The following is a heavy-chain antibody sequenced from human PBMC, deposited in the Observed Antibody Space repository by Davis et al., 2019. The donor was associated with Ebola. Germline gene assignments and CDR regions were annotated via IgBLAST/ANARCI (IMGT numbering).Heavy chain of an antibody. CDR1: GFTFSGSA. CDR3: TISTPSTVTTDY. Sequence: GGFLRLSCAASGFTFSGSAMHWVRQASGKGLEWVGRIRSKANSYATAYAASVKGRFTISRDDSKNTAYLQMNSLKTEDTALYYCTISTPSTVTTDYWGQGTLVTVSS. V-gene: IGHV3-73*01. J-gene: IGHJ4*02. CDR2: IRSKANSYAT. D-gene: IGHD4-17*01.